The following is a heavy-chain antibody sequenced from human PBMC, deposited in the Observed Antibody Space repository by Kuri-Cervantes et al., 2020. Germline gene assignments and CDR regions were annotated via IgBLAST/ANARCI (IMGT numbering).Heavy chain of an antibody. CDR2: IGTSSTAI. D-gene: IGHD6-13*01. V-gene: IGHV3-11*04. Sequence: GESLKISCAASGFIFSDYVMSWIRQAPGRGLGWVSYIGTSSTAIYYADSVRGRFTISRDNAKNSLFLQMISLGAEDTAVYYCARAAIEAAGKLSYMDVWGKGTTVTVSS. J-gene: IGHJ6*03. CDR3: ARAAIEAAGKLSYMDV. CDR1: GFIFSDYV.